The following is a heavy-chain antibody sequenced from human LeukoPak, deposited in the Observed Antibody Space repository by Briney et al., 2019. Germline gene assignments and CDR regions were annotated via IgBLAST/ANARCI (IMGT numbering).Heavy chain of an antibody. V-gene: IGHV3-23*01. CDR3: ARRDYYGSSDYYEQYGFDI. CDR1: GLTFSSYA. D-gene: IGHD3-22*01. CDR2: ISGSGVTT. J-gene: IGHJ3*02. Sequence: GGSLRLSCAASGLTFSSYAMSWVRQAPGEGLEWVSSISGSGVTTYYAGSVKGRFTISRDNSKNTLFLQMNSLRAEDTTVYYCARRDYYGSSDYYEQYGFDIWGQGTMVTVSS.